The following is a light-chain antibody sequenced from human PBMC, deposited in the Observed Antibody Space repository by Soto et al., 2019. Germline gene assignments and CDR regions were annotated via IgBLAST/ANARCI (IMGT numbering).Light chain of an antibody. V-gene: IGLV1-51*01. CDR3: GSWDSSRGAYV. J-gene: IGLJ1*01. CDR2: DDD. Sequence: QSVMTQPPSVSAAPGQRVTISCSGSSSNIGGNSVSWYQQLPGTAAKLLIYDDDKRPSGIPDRFSGSKSGTSATLGITGFQTGDEADYYCGSWDSSRGAYVFGTGTKVTVL. CDR1: SSNIGGNS.